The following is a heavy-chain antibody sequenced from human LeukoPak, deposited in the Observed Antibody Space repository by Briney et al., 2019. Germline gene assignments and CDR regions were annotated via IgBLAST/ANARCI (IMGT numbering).Heavy chain of an antibody. J-gene: IGHJ4*02. CDR1: GGPISSGGYY. CDR3: ARAISGDSFVFDY. V-gene: IGHV4-31*03. CDR2: IYYSGST. Sequence: SETLSLTCTVSGGPISSGGYYWHSIRQHPAKVLQWIGYIYYSGSTYCNGSLKSRVSLSGDTSMNQFSLTLSSVTAADTAVYYCARAISGDSFVFDYWGQGSLVTVSS. D-gene: IGHD4-17*01.